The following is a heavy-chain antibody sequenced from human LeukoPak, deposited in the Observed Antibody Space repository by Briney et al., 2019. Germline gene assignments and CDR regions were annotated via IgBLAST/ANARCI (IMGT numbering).Heavy chain of an antibody. CDR3: ARDSSGWYVKDDAFDI. Sequence: GGSLRLSCAASGFTFSSYSMNWVRQAPGKGLEWVSSISSSSSYIYYADSVKGRFTISRDNAKNSLYLQMNSLRAEDTAVYYCARDSSGWYVKDDAFDIWGQGTLVTVSS. J-gene: IGHJ3*02. CDR1: GFTFSSYS. CDR2: ISSSSSYI. V-gene: IGHV3-21*01. D-gene: IGHD6-19*01.